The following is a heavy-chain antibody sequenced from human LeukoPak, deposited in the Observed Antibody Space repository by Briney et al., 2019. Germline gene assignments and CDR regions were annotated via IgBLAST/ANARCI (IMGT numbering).Heavy chain of an antibody. Sequence: ASVKVSCKASGYTFTGYYMHWVRQAPGQGLEWMGWINPNSGGTNYAQKFQGRVTMTRDTSISTAYMELSRLRSDDTAVYYCASRDCSSTSCYVFNPYYYYGMDVWGQGTTVTVSS. CDR3: ASRDCSSTSCYVFNPYYYYGMDV. CDR2: INPNSGGT. V-gene: IGHV1-2*02. J-gene: IGHJ6*02. CDR1: GYTFTGYY. D-gene: IGHD2-2*01.